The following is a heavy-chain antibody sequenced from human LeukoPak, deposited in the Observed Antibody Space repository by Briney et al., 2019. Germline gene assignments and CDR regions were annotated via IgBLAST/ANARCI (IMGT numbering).Heavy chain of an antibody. J-gene: IGHJ4*02. Sequence: SVKVSCKASGGTFSSYAISWVRQAPGQGLEWMGRIIPIFGTANYAQKFQGRVTITTDESTSIAYMELSSLRSEDTAVYYCARGPDYDSSGLDYWGQGTLVTVSS. D-gene: IGHD3-22*01. CDR1: GGTFSSYA. V-gene: IGHV1-69*05. CDR3: ARGPDYDSSGLDY. CDR2: IIPIFGTA.